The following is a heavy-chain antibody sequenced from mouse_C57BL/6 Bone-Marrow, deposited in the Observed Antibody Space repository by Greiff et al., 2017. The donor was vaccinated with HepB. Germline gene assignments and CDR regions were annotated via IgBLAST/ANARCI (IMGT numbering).Heavy chain of an antibody. CDR1: GFSLTSYG. Sequence: VQLQQSGPGLVQPSQSLSITCTVSGFSLTSYGVHWVRQSPGKSLEWLGVIWSGGSTDYNAAFISRLSISKDNSKSQVFFKMNSLQADDTAIYYCARRGNYGNSYFDYWGQGTTLTVSS. CDR3: ARRGNYGNSYFDY. CDR2: IWSGGST. J-gene: IGHJ2*01. V-gene: IGHV2-2*01. D-gene: IGHD2-1*01.